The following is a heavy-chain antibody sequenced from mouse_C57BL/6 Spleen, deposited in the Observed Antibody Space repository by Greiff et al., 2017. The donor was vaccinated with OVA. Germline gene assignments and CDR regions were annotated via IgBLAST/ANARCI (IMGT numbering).Heavy chain of an antibody. Sequence: QVQLQQSGAELARPGASVKLSCKASGYTFTSSGISWVKQRTGQGLEWIGEIYPRSGNTYYNEKFKGKATLTADKSSSTAYMELRSLTSEDSAVYFGARLEYDYDGAWFAYWGQGTLVTVSA. D-gene: IGHD2-4*01. CDR1: GYTFTSSG. J-gene: IGHJ3*01. CDR2: IYPRSGNT. V-gene: IGHV1-81*01. CDR3: ARLEYDYDGAWFAY.